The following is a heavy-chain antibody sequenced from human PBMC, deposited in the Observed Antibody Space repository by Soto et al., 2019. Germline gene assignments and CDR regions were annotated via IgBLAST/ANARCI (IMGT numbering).Heavy chain of an antibody. J-gene: IGHJ3*02. D-gene: IGHD3-22*01. CDR1: GYNFNKYA. CDR2: ISSGGDNT. Sequence: EVQLLESGGGLRQPGGSLRLSCVASGYNFNKYAMSWVRQAPGKGLEWVSAISSGGDNTHYADSVKGRFTITRDNSKNMLYLEMNSLTVEDTAVYYCVRRAQYFDGTGFHAFEIWGQGTRVTVSS. CDR3: VRRAQYFDGTGFHAFEI. V-gene: IGHV3-23*01.